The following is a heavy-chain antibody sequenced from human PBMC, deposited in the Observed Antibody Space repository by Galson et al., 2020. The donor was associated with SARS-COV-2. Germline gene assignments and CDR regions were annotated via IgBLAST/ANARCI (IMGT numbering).Heavy chain of an antibody. CDR2: IPVSGGST. Sequence: AGTLSLSCTVSGGTISTATKSWVRQTPGQGQEWVSAIPVSGGSTFYADSAKDRFTISRDDSRDTLYLQMNSLRAEDTALYYCATVKDWGQGTLVTVSS. CDR3: ATVKD. CDR1: GGTISTAT. J-gene: IGHJ4*02. V-gene: IGHV3-23*01.